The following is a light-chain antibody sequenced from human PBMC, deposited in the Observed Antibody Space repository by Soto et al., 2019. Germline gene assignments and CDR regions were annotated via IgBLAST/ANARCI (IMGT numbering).Light chain of an antibody. V-gene: IGKV3-11*01. CDR3: QQRRSLPLT. J-gene: IGKJ4*01. CDR1: QSVSNQ. CDR2: ETT. Sequence: EVVLTQSPGTLSLSPGERATLSCRASQSVSNQLAWYQQKPGQSPRLLISETTNRAIGIPASFSGSRSGTDFTLTISSLEHEHFAICYFQQRRSLPLTFVGGTKVEIK.